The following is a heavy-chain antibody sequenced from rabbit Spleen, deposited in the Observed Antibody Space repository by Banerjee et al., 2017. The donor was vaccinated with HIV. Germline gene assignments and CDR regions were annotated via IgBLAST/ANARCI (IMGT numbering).Heavy chain of an antibody. D-gene: IGHD8-1*01. CDR1: GFSLFFYW. Sequence: QSLEESGGGLVKPGGTLTLTCKASGFSLFFYWMCWVRQAPGKGLELIGCIYAGSSDYIYSATWAKGRFTISKTSSTTLTLQMTSLTAADTATYFCARDTGTSFSTYGMDLWGQGTLVTVS. CDR2: IYAGSSDYI. CDR3: ARDTGTSFSTYGMDL. J-gene: IGHJ6*01. V-gene: IGHV1S40*01.